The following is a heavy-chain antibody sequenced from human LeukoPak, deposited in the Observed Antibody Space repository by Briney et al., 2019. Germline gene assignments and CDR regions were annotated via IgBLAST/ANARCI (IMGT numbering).Heavy chain of an antibody. CDR3: AREVSAGEWELLRAWFDP. J-gene: IGHJ5*02. CDR1: GGSISSGGYS. V-gene: IGHV4-31*03. CDR2: IYYSGST. D-gene: IGHD1-26*01. Sequence: PSQTLSLTCTVSGGSISSGGYSWSWIRQHPGKGLEWIGYIYYSGSTYYNPSLKSRVTISVDTSKNQFSLKLSSVTAADTAVYYCAREVSAGEWELLRAWFDPWGQGTLVTVSS.